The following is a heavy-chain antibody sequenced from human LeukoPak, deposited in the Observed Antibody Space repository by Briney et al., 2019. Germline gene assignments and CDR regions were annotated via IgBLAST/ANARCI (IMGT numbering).Heavy chain of an antibody. J-gene: IGHJ4*02. CDR3: ARARLTGGYNFDFDF. CDR2: ISRSATSI. Sequence: GGSLRLSCVASGFTLTTYTMAWVRQAPGKGLEWVSPISRSATSIYYADSVKGPFTISRDNAKSSLFLHMNSLGAEDTAVYYCARARLTGGYNFDFDFGGQGMLVTVSS. CDR1: GFTLTTYT. D-gene: IGHD5-24*01. V-gene: IGHV3-21*01.